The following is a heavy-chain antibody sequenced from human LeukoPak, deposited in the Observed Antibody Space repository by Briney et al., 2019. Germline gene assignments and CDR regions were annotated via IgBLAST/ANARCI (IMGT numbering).Heavy chain of an antibody. V-gene: IGHV1-69*01. CDR3: ARTNARYFDWPNFDY. CDR1: GGTFSSYA. J-gene: IGHJ4*02. Sequence: ASVKVSCKASGGTFSSYAISWVRQAPGQGLEWMGGIIPIFGTANYAQKLQGRVTITADESTSTAYMELSSLRSEDTAVYYCARTNARYFDWPNFDYWGQGTLVTVSS. D-gene: IGHD3-9*01. CDR2: IIPIFGTA.